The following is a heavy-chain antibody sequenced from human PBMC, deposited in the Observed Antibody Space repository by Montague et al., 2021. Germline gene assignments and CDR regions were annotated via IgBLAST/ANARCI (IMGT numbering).Heavy chain of an antibody. V-gene: IGHV4-4*02. Sequence: SETLSLTCAVSGDFISSYTWWSWVRQPPGKGLEWIGEIFHSGSAXYNPSLRSRITISVDKSKNEFSLHLNSVTPADTAVYYCARHGDDEWQQMAFWGQGTPVVVSS. CDR3: ARHGDDEWQQMAF. CDR2: IFHSGSA. D-gene: IGHD6-13*01. CDR1: GDFISSYTW. J-gene: IGHJ4*02.